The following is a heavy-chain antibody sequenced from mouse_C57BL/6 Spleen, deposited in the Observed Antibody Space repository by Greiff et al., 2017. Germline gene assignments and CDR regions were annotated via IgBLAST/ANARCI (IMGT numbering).Heavy chain of an antibody. CDR2: INYDGSST. J-gene: IGHJ2*01. CDR1: GFTFSDYY. Sequence: DVKLVESEGGLVQPGSSMKLSCTASGFTFSDYYMAWVRQVPEKGLEWVANINYDGSSTYYLDSLKSRFIISRDNAKNILYLQMSSLKSEDTATYYCARESDTTVVATGFDYWGQGTTLTVSS. V-gene: IGHV5-16*01. D-gene: IGHD1-1*01. CDR3: ARESDTTVVATGFDY.